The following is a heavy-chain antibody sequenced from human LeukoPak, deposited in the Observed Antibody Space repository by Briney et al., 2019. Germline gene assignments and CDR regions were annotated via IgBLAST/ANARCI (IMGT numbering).Heavy chain of an antibody. CDR1: GVSFSGYY. J-gene: IGHJ4*02. V-gene: IGHV4-34*01. Sequence: SETLSLTCAVYGVSFSGYYWSWIRQPPGKGLEWIGEINHSGSTNYNPSLKSRVTISVDTSKNQFSLKLSSVTAADTAVYYCARHGPYDFWSGYYLSWGQGTLVTVSS. CDR2: INHSGST. CDR3: ARHGPYDFWSGYYLS. D-gene: IGHD3-3*01.